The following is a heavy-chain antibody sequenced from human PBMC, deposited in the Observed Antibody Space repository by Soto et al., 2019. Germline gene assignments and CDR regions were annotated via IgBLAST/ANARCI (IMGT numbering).Heavy chain of an antibody. Sequence: VQLVESGGGVVQPGRSLRLSCAASGFTFSSYGMHWVRQAPGKGLEWVAVISYDGSNKYYADSVKGRFTISRDNSKNTLYLQMNSLRAEDTAVYYCATLGDGYNLDYWGQGTLVTVSS. J-gene: IGHJ4*02. D-gene: IGHD5-12*01. CDR3: ATLGDGYNLDY. V-gene: IGHV3-30*03. CDR2: ISYDGSNK. CDR1: GFTFSSYG.